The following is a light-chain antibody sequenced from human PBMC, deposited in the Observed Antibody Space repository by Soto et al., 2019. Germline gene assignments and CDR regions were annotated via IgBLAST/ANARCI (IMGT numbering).Light chain of an antibody. CDR3: QQRHSYPST. CDR2: DAS. V-gene: IGKV1-5*01. J-gene: IGKJ5*01. Sequence: DLQMTQSPSTLSAFVGDRVSITRRASQGIGSGVAWYQQPPGQAPKLLTYDASCLESGVPSRVCGSGSRTEFTLTITSLQPDDVATYDCQQRHSYPSTIGQGTRLVL. CDR1: QGIGSG.